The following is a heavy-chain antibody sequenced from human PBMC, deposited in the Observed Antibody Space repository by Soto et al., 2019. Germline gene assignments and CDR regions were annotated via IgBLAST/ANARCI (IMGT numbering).Heavy chain of an antibody. CDR2: IRSKAYGGTT. J-gene: IGHJ4*02. CDR1: GFTFGYYA. D-gene: IGHD3-22*01. V-gene: IGHV3-49*04. CDR3: TRAYYYDSSGIGRIFDY. Sequence: PGGSLRLSYTASGFTFGYYAMSWVRQSPGEGLEWVGFIRSKAYGGTTEYAASVKGRFTISRDDSKSIAYLQMNSLKTEDTAVYYCTRAYYYDSSGIGRIFDYWGQGTLVTVSS.